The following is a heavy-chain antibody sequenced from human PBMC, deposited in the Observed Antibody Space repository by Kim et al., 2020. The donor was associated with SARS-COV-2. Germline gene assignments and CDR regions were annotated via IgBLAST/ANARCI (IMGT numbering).Heavy chain of an antibody. CDR1: GYRFTDFY. CDR3: APYSTSSNLEH. J-gene: IGHJ1*01. V-gene: IGHV1-2*06. Sequence: ASVKVSCKASGYRFTDFYIHWVRQAPGQGLEWMGRINPNTGGTKFAQKFQGRITMTRDTSISTGYMELGSLRSDDTAVYYCAPYSTSSNLEHWGQGTLVTVSS. D-gene: IGHD6-6*01. CDR2: INPNTGGT.